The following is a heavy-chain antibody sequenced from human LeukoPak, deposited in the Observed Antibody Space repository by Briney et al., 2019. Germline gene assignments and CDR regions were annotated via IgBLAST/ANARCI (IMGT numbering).Heavy chain of an antibody. J-gene: IGHJ4*02. CDR2: IVVGSGNT. Sequence: SVKVSCTASGFTFSSSAMQWVRQARGQRLEWIGWIVVGSGNTNYAQKFQERVTITRDMSTSTAYMELSSLRSEDTAVYYCAAGGYYDSSGYDGELYYWGQGTLVTVSS. V-gene: IGHV1-58*02. CDR3: AAGGYYDSSGYDGELYY. CDR1: GFTFSSSA. D-gene: IGHD3-22*01.